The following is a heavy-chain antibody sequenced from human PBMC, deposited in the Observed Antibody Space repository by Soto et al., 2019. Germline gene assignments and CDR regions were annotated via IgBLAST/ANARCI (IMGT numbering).Heavy chain of an antibody. J-gene: IGHJ4*02. V-gene: IGHV3-23*01. Sequence: VGSLRLCCAASGFTFSSYGMTWVRQAPGKGLEWVSFSSATGAGTYYADSVKGRFTISRDNSKNTLYLQMTSLRADDTAVYYCAKDRRAGGNYGFYSDFWGQGALVTVSS. CDR1: GFTFSSYG. CDR3: AKDRRAGGNYGFYSDF. CDR2: SSATGAGT. D-gene: IGHD1-7*01.